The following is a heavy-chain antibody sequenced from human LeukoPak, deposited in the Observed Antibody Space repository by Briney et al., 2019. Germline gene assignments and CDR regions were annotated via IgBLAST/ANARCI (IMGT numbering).Heavy chain of an antibody. CDR3: ARECARRGGGSCY. V-gene: IGHV1-8*01. CDR1: GYTFTSYD. D-gene: IGHD2-15*01. Sequence: GASVKVSCKASGYTFTSYDINWVRQATRQGLEWMGWMNPNSGNTGYAQKFQGRVTMTRNTSISTAYMELSSLRSEDTAVYYCARECARRGGGSCYSGQGTLVTVSS. CDR2: MNPNSGNT. J-gene: IGHJ4*02.